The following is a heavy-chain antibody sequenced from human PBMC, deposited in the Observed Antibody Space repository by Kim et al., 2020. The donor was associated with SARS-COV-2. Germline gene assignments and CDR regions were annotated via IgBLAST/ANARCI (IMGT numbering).Heavy chain of an antibody. J-gene: IGHJ5*02. Sequence: SETLSLTCAVYGGSFSGYYWSWIRQPPGKGLEWIGEINHSGSTNYNPSLKSRVTISVDTPKNQFSLKLSSVTAADTAVYYCARGHYSSSGWFDPWGQGTLVTVSS. V-gene: IGHV4-34*01. CDR2: INHSGST. D-gene: IGHD6-6*01. CDR3: ARGHYSSSGWFDP. CDR1: GGSFSGYY.